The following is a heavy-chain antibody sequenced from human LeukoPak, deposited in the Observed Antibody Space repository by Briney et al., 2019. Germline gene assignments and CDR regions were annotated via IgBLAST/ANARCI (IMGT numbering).Heavy chain of an antibody. D-gene: IGHD3-22*01. J-gene: IGHJ4*02. Sequence: SETLSLTCTVSGRSISSSSYYWGWIRQPPGKGLEWIGSIYYSVRTYYNPSLKSRVTISVDTSKNQFSLKLSSVTAVDTAVYYCARHITSGRDSSYDYWGQGTLVTVSS. CDR2: IYYSVRT. V-gene: IGHV4-39*01. CDR1: GRSISSSSYY. CDR3: ARHITSGRDSSYDY.